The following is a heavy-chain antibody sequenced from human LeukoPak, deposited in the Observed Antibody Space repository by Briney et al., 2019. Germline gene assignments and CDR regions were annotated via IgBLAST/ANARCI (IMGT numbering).Heavy chain of an antibody. Sequence: SETLSLTCTVSGGSISSSSYYWGWIRQPPGKGLEWIGSIYYSGSTYYNPSLKSRVTISVDTSKNQFSLKLSSVTAADTAVYYCARAYGVRGVNGMDVWGQGTTVTVSS. CDR2: IYYSGST. CDR3: ARAYGVRGVNGMDV. D-gene: IGHD3-10*01. CDR1: GGSISSSSYY. V-gene: IGHV4-39*01. J-gene: IGHJ6*02.